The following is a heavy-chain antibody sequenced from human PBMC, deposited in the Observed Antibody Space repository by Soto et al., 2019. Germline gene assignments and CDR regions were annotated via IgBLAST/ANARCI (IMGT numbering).Heavy chain of an antibody. J-gene: IGHJ6*02. CDR1: GFTFDDYG. D-gene: IGHD3-10*01. CDR2: INWNGGST. V-gene: IGHV3-20*04. CDR3: ARAYSGSGSYYYYYGMNV. Sequence: PGGSLRLSCAASGFTFDDYGMTWVRQAPGKGLEWVSGINWNGGSTGYADSVKGRFTISRDNAKNSLYLQMNSLRAEDTALYYCARAYSGSGSYYYYYGMNVWGQGTTVTVSS.